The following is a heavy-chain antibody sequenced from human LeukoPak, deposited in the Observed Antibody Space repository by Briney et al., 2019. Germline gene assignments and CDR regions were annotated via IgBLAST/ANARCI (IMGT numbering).Heavy chain of an antibody. CDR1: GGSISSYY. CDR3: AKGRQALVVNDQIYYYGMDV. J-gene: IGHJ6*02. V-gene: IGHV4-59*01. D-gene: IGHD3-22*01. Sequence: SETLSLTCTVSGGSISSYYWSWIRQPPGKGLEWIGYIYYSGHTNYNPSLKSRVTTSIDTSKNQFSLKLSSVTAADTAVYYCAKGRQALVVNDQIYYYGMDVWGQGTTVTVSS. CDR2: IYYSGHT.